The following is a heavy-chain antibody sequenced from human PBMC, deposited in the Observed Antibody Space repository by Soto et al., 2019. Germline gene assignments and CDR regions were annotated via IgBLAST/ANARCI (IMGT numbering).Heavy chain of an antibody. J-gene: IGHJ6*02. CDR3: ARAQDFGDYSYDYYGVDV. CDR1: GFTFSTSW. D-gene: IGHD4-17*01. Sequence: PGGSLRLSCLDSGFTFSTSWMTWVRQVPGKGLEWVANINQDGSEKYYVDSVKGRFTISRDNTKNSLYLQMNSLRAEDTAVYSCARAQDFGDYSYDYYGVDVWGQGTTVTVSS. CDR2: INQDGSEK. V-gene: IGHV3-7*01.